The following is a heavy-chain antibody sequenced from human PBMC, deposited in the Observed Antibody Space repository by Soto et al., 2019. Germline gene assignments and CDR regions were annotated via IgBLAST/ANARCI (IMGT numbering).Heavy chain of an antibody. Sequence: PGGSLRLSCAASGFTFSSYAMSWVRQAPGKGLEWVSAISGSGGSTYYADSVKGRFTISRDNSKNTLYLQMNSLRAEDTAVYYCAKDTYYYDSSGYYSGFYYYGMDVWGQGTTVTVSS. J-gene: IGHJ6*02. CDR1: GFTFSSYA. CDR3: AKDTYYYDSSGYYSGFYYYGMDV. D-gene: IGHD3-22*01. V-gene: IGHV3-23*01. CDR2: ISGSGGST.